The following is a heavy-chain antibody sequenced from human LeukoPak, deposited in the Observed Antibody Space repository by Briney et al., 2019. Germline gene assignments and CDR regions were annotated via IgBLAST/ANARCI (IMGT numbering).Heavy chain of an antibody. CDR1: GYTFTSYA. CDR2: INAGNGNT. D-gene: IGHD6-19*01. V-gene: IGHV1-3*01. Sequence: GASVKVSCKASGYTFTSYAMHWVRQAPGQRLEWMGWINAGNGNTKYSQKFQGRVTITRDTSASTAYMELSSLRSEDTAVYYCARGRRSGWPNYYFDYWGQGTLVTVSS. J-gene: IGHJ4*02. CDR3: ARGRRSGWPNYYFDY.